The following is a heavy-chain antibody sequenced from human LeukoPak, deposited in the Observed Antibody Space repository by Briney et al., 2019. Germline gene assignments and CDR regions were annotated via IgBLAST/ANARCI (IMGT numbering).Heavy chain of an antibody. CDR2: IDPKSGVT. CDR1: GYTFTGHY. Sequence: GASVKVSCKASGYTFTGHYIHWVRQAPGQGLEWMGWIDPKSGVTSYVQKFQGRVTMTRHTSFTTAYMELNSLKSDDTAVYYCARIFVIAAAIDAFDIWGQGTVVTVSS. CDR3: ARIFVIAAAIDAFDI. V-gene: IGHV1-2*02. D-gene: IGHD6-13*01. J-gene: IGHJ3*02.